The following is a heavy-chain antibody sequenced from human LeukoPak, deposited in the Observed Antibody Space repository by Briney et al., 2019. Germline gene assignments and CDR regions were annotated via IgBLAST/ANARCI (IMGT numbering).Heavy chain of an antibody. CDR3: ARGLKFVWFEKGYMDV. J-gene: IGHJ6*03. V-gene: IGHV4-38-2*02. CDR1: GYSISSGYY. D-gene: IGHD3-10*01. Sequence: SETLSLTCTVSGYSISSGYYWSWIRQPPGKGLEWIGEINHSGSTNYNPSLKSRVTISVDTSKNQFSLKLSSVTAADTAVYYCARGLKFVWFEKGYMDVWGKGTTVTVSS. CDR2: INHSGST.